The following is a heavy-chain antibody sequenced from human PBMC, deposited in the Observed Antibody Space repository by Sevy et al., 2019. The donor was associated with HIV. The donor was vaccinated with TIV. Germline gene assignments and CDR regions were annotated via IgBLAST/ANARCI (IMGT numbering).Heavy chain of an antibody. CDR3: AREGCTQPHDY. Sequence: GGSLRLSCAASGFTFAKYSMSWVRQAPGKGLEWVSTFSFGCGRINYADSVKGRFTISRDDSKNTPFLQMNSLRAEETATYFCAREGCTQPHDYWGQGTLVTVSS. CDR2: FSFGCGRI. V-gene: IGHV3-23*01. J-gene: IGHJ4*02. D-gene: IGHD2-8*01. CDR1: GFTFAKYS.